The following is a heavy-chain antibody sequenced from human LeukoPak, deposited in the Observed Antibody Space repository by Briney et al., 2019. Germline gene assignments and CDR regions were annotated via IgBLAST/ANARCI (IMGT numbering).Heavy chain of an antibody. CDR3: ARVSGYSYGRPLDY. J-gene: IGHJ4*02. V-gene: IGHV1-18*01. CDR1: GYSFAGYG. Sequence: ASVKVSCKASGYSFAGYGISWVRQAPGQGLEWIGWISTYSGNTNYAHNLQGRITVTTETSTSTAYMELSRLRSDDTAVYYCARVSGYSYGRPLDYWGQGTLVTVSS. D-gene: IGHD5-18*01. CDR2: ISTYSGNT.